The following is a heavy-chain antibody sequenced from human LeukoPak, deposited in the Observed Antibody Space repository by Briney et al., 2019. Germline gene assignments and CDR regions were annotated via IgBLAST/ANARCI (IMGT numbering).Heavy chain of an antibody. CDR2: ISGSGGST. V-gene: IGHV3-23*01. Sequence: PGGSLRLSCAASGFTFSSYAMSWVGQAPGKGLEWVSAISGSGGSTYYSDSVKGRFTISRDNSKNTLYLQMNSLRAKDTGVYYCAARYYDFWSGYYTDGYYYYMDVWGKGTTVTVSS. CDR3: AARYYDFWSGYYTDGYYYYMDV. CDR1: GFTFSSYA. D-gene: IGHD3-3*01. J-gene: IGHJ6*03.